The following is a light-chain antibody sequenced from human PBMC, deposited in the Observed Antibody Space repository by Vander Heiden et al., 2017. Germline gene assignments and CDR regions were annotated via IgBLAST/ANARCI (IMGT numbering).Light chain of an antibody. CDR1: NSNIGTNP. CDR2: LND. Sequence: QSVLPQPPSVSGTPGQWVTISCSGSNSNIGTNPVNWYQQLPGRAPKLLIYLNDHRPSGVPDRFSGSKSATSASLAISGLQSEDEADFYCASWDDSLVGWVFGGGTKLTVL. CDR3: ASWDDSLVGWV. V-gene: IGLV1-44*01. J-gene: IGLJ3*02.